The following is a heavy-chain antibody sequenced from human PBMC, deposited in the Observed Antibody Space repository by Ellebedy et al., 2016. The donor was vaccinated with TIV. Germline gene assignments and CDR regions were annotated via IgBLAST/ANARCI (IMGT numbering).Heavy chain of an antibody. Sequence: GESLKISCVASGFTFSSYAMSWVRQAPGKGLEWVSTISYSGGNTYCAGSVKGRFTISRDNAKNSLYLQMNSLRVEDTAVYFCVRARNYALDSWGQGTLVTVSS. J-gene: IGHJ4*02. V-gene: IGHV3-23*01. D-gene: IGHD3-16*01. CDR1: GFTFSSYA. CDR3: VRARNYALDS. CDR2: ISYSGGNT.